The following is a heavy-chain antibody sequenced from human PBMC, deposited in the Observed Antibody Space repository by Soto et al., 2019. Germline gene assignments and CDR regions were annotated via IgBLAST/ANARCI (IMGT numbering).Heavy chain of an antibody. D-gene: IGHD3-3*01. J-gene: IGHJ4*02. CDR2: ISSSSSTI. V-gene: IGHV3-48*01. CDR1: GFTFSNYG. Sequence: PGGSLRLSCTASGFTFSNYGMNWVRQAPGKGLEWVSYISSSSSTIYYVDSVRGRSTISRDNAKNSLYLQMSSLRAEDTAVYYCAREAEYYDFWSGYYSDWGQGTLVTVSS. CDR3: AREAEYYDFWSGYYSD.